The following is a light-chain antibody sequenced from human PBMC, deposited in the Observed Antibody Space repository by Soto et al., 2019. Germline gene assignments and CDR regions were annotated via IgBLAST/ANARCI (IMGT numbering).Light chain of an antibody. V-gene: IGKV3-11*01. J-gene: IGKJ1*01. CDR3: HQRQSWPRT. CDR1: QSVSSY. Sequence: EIVLTQSPATRSLSPGERATLSCRASQSVSSYLAWYQQKPGQAPRLLIYDTSNRATGIPARFSGSGSGTDFTLTISSLEPEDFAVYYCHQRQSWPRTFGQGTKVDIK. CDR2: DTS.